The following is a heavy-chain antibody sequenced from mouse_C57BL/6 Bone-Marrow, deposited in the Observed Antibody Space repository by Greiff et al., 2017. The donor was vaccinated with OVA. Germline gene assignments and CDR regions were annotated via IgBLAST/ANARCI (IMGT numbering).Heavy chain of an antibody. V-gene: IGHV1-64*01. CDR3: SRRGYYGTYAMDY. Sequence: QVQLQQPGAELVKPGASVKLSCKASGYTFTSYWMHWVKQRPGQGLEWIGMIHPNSGSTNYNEKFTSKATLTVDKSSSTAYMQLSSLTSEDSAVYYCSRRGYYGTYAMDYWGQGTTVTVSS. CDR1: GYTFTSYW. J-gene: IGHJ4*01. D-gene: IGHD1-1*01. CDR2: IHPNSGST.